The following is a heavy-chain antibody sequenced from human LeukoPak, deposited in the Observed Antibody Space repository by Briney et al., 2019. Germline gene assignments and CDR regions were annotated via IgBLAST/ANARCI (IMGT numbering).Heavy chain of an antibody. J-gene: IGHJ4*02. CDR3: ARDEDTSALSEY. CDR2: ISNNGGRT. V-gene: IGHV3-23*01. CDR1: GFSFSSNT. Sequence: GGSLRLSCAGSGFSFSSNTMSWVRQAPGRGLEWVSAISNNGGRTDYADSVKGRFTISRDNSMSTLYLHMDSLRAEDTAVYYCARDEDTSALSEYWGQGTLVTVSS. D-gene: IGHD2/OR15-2a*01.